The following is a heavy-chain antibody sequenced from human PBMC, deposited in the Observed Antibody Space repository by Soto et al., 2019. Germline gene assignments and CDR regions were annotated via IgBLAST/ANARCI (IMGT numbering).Heavy chain of an antibody. D-gene: IGHD1-26*01. J-gene: IGHJ4*02. CDR3: ASPDLEGGRYPDY. CDR2: ISYDGSNK. CDR1: GFTFSNYA. V-gene: IGHV3-30-3*01. Sequence: QVQLVESGGGVVQPGRSLRLSCAASGFTFSNYAMHWVRQAPGKGLEWVAVISYDGSNKYYADSVKGRFTISRDNSKNTLYLQMNSLRAEDTAMYYCASPDLEGGRYPDYWGQGTLVTVSS.